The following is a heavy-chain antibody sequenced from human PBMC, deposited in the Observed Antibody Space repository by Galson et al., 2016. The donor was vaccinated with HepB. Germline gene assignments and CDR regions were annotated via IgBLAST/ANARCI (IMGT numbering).Heavy chain of an antibody. CDR2: ISSSGSTI. CDR1: GFTFSSYE. V-gene: IGHV3-48*03. CDR3: ARDRSSWRLYYYYGMDV. D-gene: IGHD6-13*01. Sequence: SLRLSCAASGFTFSSYEMNWVRQAPGKGLEWVSYISSSGSTINYADSVKGRFTISRDNAKNSLYPQMNSLRAEDTAVYYCARDRSSWRLYYYYGMDVWGQGTTVTVSS. J-gene: IGHJ6*02.